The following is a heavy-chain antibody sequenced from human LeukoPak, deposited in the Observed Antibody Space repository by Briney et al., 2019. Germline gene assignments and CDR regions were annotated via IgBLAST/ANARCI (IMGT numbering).Heavy chain of an antibody. J-gene: IGHJ4*02. Sequence: SETLSLTCGVSGYSISSGYHWGWIRQPTGKGLEWIGSMSHSGSTYYNPSLKSRVTISVDTSKNQFSVKLSSVTAADTAVFYCARHHPYDSSSDGRYYFDYWGQGTLVTVSS. CDR1: GYSISSGYH. CDR2: MSHSGST. CDR3: ARHHPYDSSSDGRYYFDY. V-gene: IGHV4-38-2*01. D-gene: IGHD3-22*01.